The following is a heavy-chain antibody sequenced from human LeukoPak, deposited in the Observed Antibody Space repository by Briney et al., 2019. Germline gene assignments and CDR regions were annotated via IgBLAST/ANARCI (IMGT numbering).Heavy chain of an antibody. D-gene: IGHD3-22*01. Sequence: ALVKVSCKASGYTFTSYDINWVRQATGQGLEWMGWMNPNSANTGYALKFQGRVTMTRNTSISTAYMELSSLTSEDTAVYYCARGLGVNSGYYVDYWGQGTLVTVSS. CDR1: GYTFTSYD. CDR2: MNPNSANT. V-gene: IGHV1-8*01. J-gene: IGHJ4*02. CDR3: ARGLGVNSGYYVDY.